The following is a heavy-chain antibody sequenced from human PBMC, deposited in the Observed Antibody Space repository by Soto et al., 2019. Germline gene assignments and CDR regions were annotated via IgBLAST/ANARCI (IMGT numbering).Heavy chain of an antibody. D-gene: IGHD3-10*01. V-gene: IGHV3-53*02. CDR3: ARDRPGDEGDGFDI. J-gene: IGHJ3*02. Sequence: EVQLVETGGGLIQPGGSLRLSCAASGLTVSSNYMNWVRQAPGKGLEWVSVLYSGGSTHYAGSVKRRFIISRDNSKNTVYLQMNSLRGEDTAIYYCARDRPGDEGDGFDIGGHGTMVTVSS. CDR2: LYSGGST. CDR1: GLTVSSNY.